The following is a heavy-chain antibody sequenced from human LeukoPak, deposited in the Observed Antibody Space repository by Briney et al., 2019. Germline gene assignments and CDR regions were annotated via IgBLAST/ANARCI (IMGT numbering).Heavy chain of an antibody. J-gene: IGHJ4*02. V-gene: IGHV3-23*01. CDR3: ANRGVIDFLTGYYYYFDY. Sequence: GGSLRLSCAPSGLTFSNSGMSWVRQAPGKGLEWVSTISGSGGSTYYADSVKGRFTISRDNSKNTLYLQMNSLRPEDTAVYFCANRGVIDFLTGYYYYFDYWGQGTLVIVSS. D-gene: IGHD3-9*01. CDR2: ISGSGGST. CDR1: GLTFSNSG.